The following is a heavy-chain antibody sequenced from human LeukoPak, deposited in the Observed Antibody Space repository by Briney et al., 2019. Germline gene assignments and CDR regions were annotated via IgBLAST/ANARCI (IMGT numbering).Heavy chain of an antibody. D-gene: IGHD3-16*02. Sequence: ASVKVSCKASGYTSTSYYMHWVRQAPGQGLEWMGIINPSGGSTSYAQKFQGRVTMTRDTSTSTVYMELSSLRSEDTAVYYCARDRLMITFGGVIYRDGKDFDYWGQGTLVTVSS. J-gene: IGHJ4*02. CDR2: INPSGGST. CDR1: GYTSTSYY. CDR3: ARDRLMITFGGVIYRDGKDFDY. V-gene: IGHV1-46*01.